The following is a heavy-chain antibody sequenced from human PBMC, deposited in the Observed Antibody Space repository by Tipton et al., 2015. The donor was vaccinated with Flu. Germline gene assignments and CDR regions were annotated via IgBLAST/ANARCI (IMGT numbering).Heavy chain of an antibody. CDR2: VYASGSS. Sequence: TLSLTCTVSGGSISSSYWSWIRQPAGKGLEWIGRVYASGSSNYHPSLKSRVTLSLDTSKNQFSLKVRSVNAADTAVYYCAPSTRYWTGGHFFGWWGRGTQVTVSS. J-gene: IGHJ4*02. D-gene: IGHD2-2*01. CDR1: GGSISSSY. V-gene: IGHV4-4*07. CDR3: APSTRYWTGGHFFGW.